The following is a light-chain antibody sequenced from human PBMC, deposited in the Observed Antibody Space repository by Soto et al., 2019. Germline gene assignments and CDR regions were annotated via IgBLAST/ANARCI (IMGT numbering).Light chain of an antibody. V-gene: IGLV2-14*01. CDR3: VSYIESSLTHWV. CDR1: YTDVVGYNR. CDR2: EVD. Sequence: QSVLTQPASVSGSPGQSITISCTGTYTDVVGYNRVSWYQHHAGKGPKMLIFEVDNRPSGISDRFSGSKSGDTASLTISDLQAEDEADYYCVSYIESSLTHWVFGGGTKVTVL. J-gene: IGLJ3*02.